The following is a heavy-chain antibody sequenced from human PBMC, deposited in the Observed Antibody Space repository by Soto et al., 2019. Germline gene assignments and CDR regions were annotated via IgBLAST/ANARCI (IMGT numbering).Heavy chain of an antibody. V-gene: IGHV3-23*01. D-gene: IGHD6-6*01. Sequence: AVGSLRLSCAATGFTFNNFAMNWVRQGPGKGLEWVSGISGGGDATRYADSVKGRSTISRDNAESMVYLDMYSLIPDDTAIYYCAKKIHSSSGFDYWGQGTQVTVSS. CDR2: ISGGGDAT. J-gene: IGHJ4*02. CDR1: GFTFNNFA. CDR3: AKKIHSSSGFDY.